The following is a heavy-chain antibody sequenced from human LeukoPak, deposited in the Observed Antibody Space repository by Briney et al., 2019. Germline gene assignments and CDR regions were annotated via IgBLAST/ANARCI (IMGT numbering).Heavy chain of an antibody. D-gene: IGHD2-15*01. J-gene: IGHJ6*02. V-gene: IGHV1-18*01. Sequence: ASVKVSCKASGYTFTSYGIRWVRPAPGQGLEWMGWISAYNGNTNYAQKLQGRVTMTTDTSTSTAYMELRSLRSDDTAVYYCARDSYCSGGSCYSYYYYGMDVWGQGTTVTVSS. CDR2: ISAYNGNT. CDR3: ARDSYCSGGSCYSYYYYGMDV. CDR1: GYTFTSYG.